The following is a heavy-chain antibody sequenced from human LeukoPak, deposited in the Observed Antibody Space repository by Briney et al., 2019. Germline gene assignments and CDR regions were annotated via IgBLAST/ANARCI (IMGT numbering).Heavy chain of an antibody. J-gene: IGHJ3*02. CDR3: ARERWKRWLHPGDAFDI. CDR2: INHSGST. D-gene: IGHD5-24*01. CDR1: GGSISSYY. V-gene: IGHV4-34*01. Sequence: SETLSLTCTVSGGSISSYYWNWIRQPPGKGLEWIGGINHSGSTNYNPSLKSRVTISVDTSKNQFSLKLSSVTAADTAVYYCARERWKRWLHPGDAFDIWGQGTMVTVSS.